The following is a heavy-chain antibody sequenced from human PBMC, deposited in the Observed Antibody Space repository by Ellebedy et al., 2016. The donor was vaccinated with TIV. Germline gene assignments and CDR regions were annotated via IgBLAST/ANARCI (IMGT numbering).Heavy chain of an antibody. V-gene: IGHV3-7*01. CDR3: ARDRSYYYDSSGYYYESLHRYGMDV. D-gene: IGHD3-22*01. Sequence: GESLKISCAASGFTFSSYWMSWVRQAPGKGLEWVANIKQDGSEKYYVDSVKGRLTISRDNAKNSLYLQMNSLRAEDTAVYYCARDRSYYYDSSGYYYESLHRYGMDVWGQGTTVTVSS. J-gene: IGHJ6*02. CDR1: GFTFSSYW. CDR2: IKQDGSEK.